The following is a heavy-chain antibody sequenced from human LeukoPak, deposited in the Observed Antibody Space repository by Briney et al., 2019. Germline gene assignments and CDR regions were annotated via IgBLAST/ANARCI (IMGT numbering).Heavy chain of an antibody. D-gene: IGHD3-22*01. CDR2: ISYDGSNK. CDR1: GFTFSSYG. V-gene: IGHV3-30*18. CDR3: ANFGSSGTDAFDI. J-gene: IGHJ3*02. Sequence: HPGGSLRLSCAASGFTFSSYGMHWVRQAPGKGLEWVAVISYDGSNKYYADSVKGRFTISRDNSKNTLYLQMNSLRAEDTAVYYCANFGSSGTDAFDIWGQGTMVTVSS.